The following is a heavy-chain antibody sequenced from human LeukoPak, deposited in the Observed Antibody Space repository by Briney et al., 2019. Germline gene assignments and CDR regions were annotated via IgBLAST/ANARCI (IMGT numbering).Heavy chain of an antibody. Sequence: AASVKVSCKASGYTFTSYYMHWVRQAPGQGLEWMGIINPSGGSTSYAQKFQGRVTMTRDMSTSTVYMELSSLRSEDTAVYYCARGADDLRIAAAGQQVPIDYWGQGTLVTVSS. V-gene: IGHV1-46*01. CDR2: INPSGGST. D-gene: IGHD6-13*01. CDR1: GYTFTSYY. J-gene: IGHJ4*02. CDR3: ARGADDLRIAAAGQQVPIDY.